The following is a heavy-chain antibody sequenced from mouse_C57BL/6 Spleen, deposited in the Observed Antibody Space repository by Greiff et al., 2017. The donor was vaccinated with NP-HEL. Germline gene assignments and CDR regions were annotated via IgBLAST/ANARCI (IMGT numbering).Heavy chain of an antibody. CDR1: GYTFTDYE. CDR2: IDPETGGT. J-gene: IGHJ2*01. D-gene: IGHD1-1*01. Sequence: QVQLKQSGAELVRPGASVTLSCKASGYTFTDYEMHWVKQTPVHGLEWIGAIDPETGGTAYNQKFKGKAILTADKSSSTAYMELRSLTSEDSAVYYCTRVPPITTVVGDYFDYWGKGTTLTVSS. V-gene: IGHV1-15*01. CDR3: TRVPPITTVVGDYFDY.